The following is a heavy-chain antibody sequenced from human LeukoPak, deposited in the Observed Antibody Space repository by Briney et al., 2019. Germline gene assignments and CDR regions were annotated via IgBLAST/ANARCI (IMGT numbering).Heavy chain of an antibody. CDR1: GYSISSGYY. CDR2: IYHSGST. D-gene: IGHD3-10*01. CDR3: ARDLKCYYGSGSFYYYYYGMDV. V-gene: IGHV4-38-2*02. Sequence: PSETLSLTCAVSGYSISSGYYWGWIRQPPGKGLEWIGSIYHSGSTYYNPSLKSRVTISVDTSKNQFSLKLSSVTAADTAVYYCARDLKCYYGSGSFYYYYYGMDVWGKGTTVTVSS. J-gene: IGHJ6*04.